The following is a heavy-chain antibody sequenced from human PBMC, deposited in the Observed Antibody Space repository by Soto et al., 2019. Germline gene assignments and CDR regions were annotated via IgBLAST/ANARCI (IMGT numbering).Heavy chain of an antibody. D-gene: IGHD5-12*01. Sequence: PSLTCTVSGGSISSYYWSWIRQPPGKGLEWIGYIYYSGSTNYNPSLESRVTMSVDTSKRQFSLKVTSVTAADTAVYYCAGTKWLQFTFDYWGQGTLVTVSS. CDR2: IYYSGST. V-gene: IGHV4-59*01. CDR1: GGSISSYY. J-gene: IGHJ4*02. CDR3: AGTKWLQFTFDY.